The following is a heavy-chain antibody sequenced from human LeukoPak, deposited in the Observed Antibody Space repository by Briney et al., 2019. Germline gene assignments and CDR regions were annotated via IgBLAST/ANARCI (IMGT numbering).Heavy chain of an antibody. D-gene: IGHD4-17*01. V-gene: IGHV4-30-4*01. J-gene: IGHJ4*02. CDR1: GGSITSGDYY. CDR3: DRGVYGDYVSRLGYYFDY. CDR2: IYYSGST. Sequence: PSETLSLTCTVSGGSITSGDYYWSWIRQPPGKGLEWIGYIYYSGSTYYNPSLKSRVTISVDTSKNQFSLKLSSVTAADTAVYYCDRGVYGDYVSRLGYYFDYWGQGTLVTVSS.